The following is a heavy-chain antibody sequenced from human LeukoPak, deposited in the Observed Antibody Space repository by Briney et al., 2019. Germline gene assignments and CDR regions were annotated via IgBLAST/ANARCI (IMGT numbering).Heavy chain of an antibody. J-gene: IGHJ4*02. CDR2: INPNSGGT. V-gene: IGHV1-2*02. CDR1: GYTFTGYY. Sequence: ASVKVSCKASGYTFTGYYMHWVRQAPGQGLEWMGWINPNSGGTNYAQKFQGRVTMTRDTSITTAYMELSRLRSDDTAVYYCARVRRFFGGFDYWGQGTLVTVSS. D-gene: IGHD3-3*01. CDR3: ARVRRFFGGFDY.